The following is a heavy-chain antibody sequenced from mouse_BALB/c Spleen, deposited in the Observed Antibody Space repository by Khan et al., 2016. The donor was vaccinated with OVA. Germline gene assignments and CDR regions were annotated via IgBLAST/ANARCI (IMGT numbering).Heavy chain of an antibody. J-gene: IGHJ3*01. CDR3: ARLAYYYDREGFAY. CDR1: GFTFSTYG. V-gene: IGHV5-6*01. Sequence: EVELVESGGDVVKPGGSLKLSCAASGFTFSTYGMSWVRQTPDKRLEWVATISTGGHYTYYPDTVKGRFTISRDNAKNTLYLQMSSLKSEDTAMFYCARLAYYYDREGFAYGGQGTLVTVSA. CDR2: ISTGGHYT. D-gene: IGHD1-1*01.